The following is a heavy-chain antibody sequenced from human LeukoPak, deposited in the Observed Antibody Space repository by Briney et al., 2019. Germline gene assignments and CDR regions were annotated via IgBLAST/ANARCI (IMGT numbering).Heavy chain of an antibody. CDR3: VRDSHDILTGYPHY. J-gene: IGHJ4*02. CDR2: IYDSGST. D-gene: IGHD3-9*01. CDR1: GGSVSSGSYY. Sequence: SETLSLTCTVSGGSVSSGSYYWSWIRQPPGKGLEWIGYIYDSGSTNYNPSLKSRVTISVDTSKNQFSLKLNSVTAADTAVYYCVRDSHDILTGYPHYWGQGTLVTVSS. V-gene: IGHV4-61*01.